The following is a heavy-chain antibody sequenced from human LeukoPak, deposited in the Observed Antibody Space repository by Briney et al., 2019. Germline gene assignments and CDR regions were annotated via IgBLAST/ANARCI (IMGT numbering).Heavy chain of an antibody. CDR2: INHSGST. J-gene: IGHJ5*02. D-gene: IGHD3-10*01. CDR1: GGSFSGYY. V-gene: IGHV4-34*01. CDR3: ARGPIHMVRGVIITFDP. Sequence: SETLSLTCAVYGGSFSGYYWSWIRQPPGKGLEWIGEINHSGSTNHNPSLKSRVTISVDTSKNQFSLKLSSVTAADTAVYYCARGPIHMVRGVIITFDPWGQGTLVTVSS.